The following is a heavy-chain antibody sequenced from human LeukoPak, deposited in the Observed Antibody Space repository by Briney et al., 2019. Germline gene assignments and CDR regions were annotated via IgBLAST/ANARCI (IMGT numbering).Heavy chain of an antibody. CDR2: ISPWSETI. J-gene: IGHJ6*03. CDR1: GFSFSIRG. Sequence: GSLRLSCATSGFSFSIRGMNWVRHRPGKGLEWVSYISPWSETIYYAESVKGRFTVSRDDAEKSLYLQMNTLSVEDTAVYYCARIDGPTVYTYYMDLWGKGTTVTVAS. CDR3: ARIDGPTVYTYYMDL. D-gene: IGHD3-16*01. V-gene: IGHV3-48*04.